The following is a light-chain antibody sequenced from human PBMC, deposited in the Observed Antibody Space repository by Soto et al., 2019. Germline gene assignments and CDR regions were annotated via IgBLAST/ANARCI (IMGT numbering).Light chain of an antibody. V-gene: IGKV3-11*01. CDR1: QSVGSY. J-gene: IGKJ2*01. CDR2: ASS. CDR3: QQRSNWYT. Sequence: EIVLTQSPATLSLSPGERATLSCRASQSVGSYLAWYQQKPGQAPRLLIYASSNRATGIPARFSGSGSGIDFTLTISSLEPEDFALYYCQQRSNWYTFGQGTKLEIK.